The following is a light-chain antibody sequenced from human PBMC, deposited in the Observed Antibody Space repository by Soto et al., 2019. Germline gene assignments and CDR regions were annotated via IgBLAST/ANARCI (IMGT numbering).Light chain of an antibody. V-gene: IGKV1-39*01. CDR3: QQSYTKWT. J-gene: IGKJ1*01. CDR2: AAS. CDR1: QNIGGY. Sequence: DIQMTQSPSSLSASVGDRVTITCRASQNIGGYLNWYHQKPGKAPKVLISAASILHSGVPTRFSGSGSGTDFTLTINSLQPEDFATYYCQQSYTKWTFGQGTKLEI.